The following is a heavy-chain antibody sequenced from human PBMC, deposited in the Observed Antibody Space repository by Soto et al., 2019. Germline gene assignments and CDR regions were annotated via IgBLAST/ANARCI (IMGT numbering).Heavy chain of an antibody. D-gene: IGHD6-13*01. J-gene: IGHJ4*02. CDR3: AKDGGSAAAGTIDY. Sequence: GGSLRLSCAASGFTFDDYAMHWVRQAPGKGLEWVSGISWNSGSIGYADSVKGRFTISRDNAKNSLYLQMNSLRAEDTALYYCAKDGGSAAAGTIDYWGQGTLVTVSS. CDR2: ISWNSGSI. CDR1: GFTFDDYA. V-gene: IGHV3-9*01.